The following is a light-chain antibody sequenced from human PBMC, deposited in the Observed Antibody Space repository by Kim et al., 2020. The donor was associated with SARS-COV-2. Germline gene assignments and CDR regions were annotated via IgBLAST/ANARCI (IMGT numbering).Light chain of an antibody. CDR3: QQYSSYSA. CDR2: KAS. J-gene: IGKJ2*01. CDR1: QSISNW. V-gene: IGKV1-5*03. Sequence: LYASVGDRVTITCRASQSISNWLAWYQQKPGKAPKLLIYKASTLESGVPLRFSGSGSGTEFTLTISSLQPDDFATYYCQQYSSYSAFGQGTKLEI.